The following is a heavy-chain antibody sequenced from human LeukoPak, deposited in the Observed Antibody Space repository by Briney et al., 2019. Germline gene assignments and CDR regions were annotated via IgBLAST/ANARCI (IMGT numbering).Heavy chain of an antibody. V-gene: IGHV3-43*02. D-gene: IGHD3-10*01. Sequence: PGGSLRLSCAASGFTFDDYAMHWVRQAPGKGLEWVSLISGGGGSTYYADSVKGRFTISRDNSKNSLYLQMNSLRTEDTALYYCAKSYGSGSYPVNWGQGTLVTVSS. CDR1: GFTFDDYA. CDR2: ISGGGGST. CDR3: AKSYGSGSYPVN. J-gene: IGHJ4*02.